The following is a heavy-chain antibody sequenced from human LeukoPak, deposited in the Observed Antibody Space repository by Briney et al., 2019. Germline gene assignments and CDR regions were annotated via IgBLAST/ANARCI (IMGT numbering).Heavy chain of an antibody. CDR2: LSGSGGST. CDR1: GFTFPNAW. J-gene: IGHJ6*02. D-gene: IGHD6-19*01. CDR3: AKHDSSGWYSTDYYGKDV. Sequence: PGGSLRLSCAASGFTFPNAWMSWLRQAPGKGPEWVSVLSGSGGSTYYADSVKGRFTISRDNSKNTLYLQMNSLRAEDTAVYYCAKHDSSGWYSTDYYGKDVWGQGTTVTVSS. V-gene: IGHV3-23*01.